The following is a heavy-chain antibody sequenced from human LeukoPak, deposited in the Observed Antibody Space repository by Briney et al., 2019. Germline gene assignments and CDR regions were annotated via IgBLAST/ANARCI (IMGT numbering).Heavy chain of an antibody. J-gene: IGHJ6*03. Sequence: ASVNVSFKASGYIFTSYFMHWVRQARGQGLEGMGLINPTGGSTRYAQKFQGRVNTTSDMSTSTVYMELSSLRSEDTAVYYCAKDGSSWQDYYYMDVWGKGTTVTISS. V-gene: IGHV1-46*01. CDR3: AKDGSSWQDYYYMDV. CDR1: GYIFTSYF. CDR2: INPTGGST. D-gene: IGHD6-13*01.